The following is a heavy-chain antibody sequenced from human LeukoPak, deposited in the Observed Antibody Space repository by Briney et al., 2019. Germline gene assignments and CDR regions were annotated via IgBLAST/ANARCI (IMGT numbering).Heavy chain of an antibody. Sequence: SSETLSLICAVSGGSVSSSTYSWGWVRQPPGKGLEWIGSIYYSGSTYYNPSLKSRVTISVDTSKNQFSLKLSSVTAADTAVYYCARHSGSYYVCWGQGTLVTVSS. CDR2: IYYSGST. CDR3: ARHSGSYYVC. V-gene: IGHV4-39*01. CDR1: GGSVSSSTYS. D-gene: IGHD1-26*01. J-gene: IGHJ4*02.